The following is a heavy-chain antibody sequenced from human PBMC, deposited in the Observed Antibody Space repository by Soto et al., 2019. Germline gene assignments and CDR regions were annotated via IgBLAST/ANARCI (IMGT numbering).Heavy chain of an antibody. J-gene: IGHJ5*02. D-gene: IGHD6-19*01. CDR1: GGTFSSYA. V-gene: IGHV1-69*06. CDR3: ARDRTAVAVVWFDP. Sequence: ASVKVSCKASGGTFSSYAISWVRQAPGQGLEWMGGIIPIFGTANYAQKFQGRVTITADKSTSTAYMELSSLRSGDTAVYYCARDRTAVAVVWFDPWGQGTLVTVSS. CDR2: IIPIFGTA.